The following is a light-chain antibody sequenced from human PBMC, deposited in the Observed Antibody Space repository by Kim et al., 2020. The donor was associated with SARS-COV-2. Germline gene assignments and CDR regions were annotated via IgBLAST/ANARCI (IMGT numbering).Light chain of an antibody. J-gene: IGLJ2*01. CDR3: SSYTSSSIVV. V-gene: IGLV2-14*03. CDR2: DVS. Sequence: GQSITSSCTGTSSDVGAYNYVSWYQQHPGKAPKLMIFDVSNRPSGVSNRFSGSKSGNTASLTISGLQAEDEADYYCSSYTSSSIVVFSGGTQLTVL. CDR1: SSDVGAYNY.